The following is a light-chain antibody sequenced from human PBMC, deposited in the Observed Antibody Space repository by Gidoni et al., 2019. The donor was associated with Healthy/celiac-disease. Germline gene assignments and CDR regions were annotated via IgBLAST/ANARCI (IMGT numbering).Light chain of an antibody. CDR1: HDISNY. Sequence: DIQMTQSPSSLSASVGDRVTITCQASHDISNYLNWYQQKPGKAPKLLSYDASNLETGVPSRFSGSGSGTDFTFTISSLQPEDIATYYCQQYDNLPFTVGPGTKVDIK. CDR2: DAS. CDR3: QQYDNLPFT. V-gene: IGKV1-33*01. J-gene: IGKJ3*01.